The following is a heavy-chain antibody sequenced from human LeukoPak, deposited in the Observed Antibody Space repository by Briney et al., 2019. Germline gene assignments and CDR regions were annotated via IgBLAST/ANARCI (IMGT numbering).Heavy chain of an antibody. Sequence: ASVKVSCKASGYTSINYDINWVRQATGQGLEWMGWMNPNSGNTGYAQKFQGRVTITRNTSISTAYMELSSLRSEDTAVYYCARGIAAAGTLYYYYYMDVWGKGTTVTVSS. CDR1: GYTSINYD. J-gene: IGHJ6*03. V-gene: IGHV1-8*03. CDR3: ARGIAAAGTLYYYYYMDV. D-gene: IGHD6-13*01. CDR2: MNPNSGNT.